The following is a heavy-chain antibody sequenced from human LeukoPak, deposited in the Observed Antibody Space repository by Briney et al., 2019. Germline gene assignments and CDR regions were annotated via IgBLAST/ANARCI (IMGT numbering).Heavy chain of an antibody. CDR3: AGGSTLDRGLVYY. V-gene: IGHV3-74*01. D-gene: IGHD3-10*01. Sequence: PGGSLTLSCAASGFTFSSYWMHWVRQAPGKGLVWVSRINSDGSSTSYADSVKGRFTISRDNAKNTLFLQMNSLRAEDTAVYYCAGGSTLDRGLVYYWGQGTLVTVSS. CDR1: GFTFSSYW. J-gene: IGHJ4*02. CDR2: INSDGSST.